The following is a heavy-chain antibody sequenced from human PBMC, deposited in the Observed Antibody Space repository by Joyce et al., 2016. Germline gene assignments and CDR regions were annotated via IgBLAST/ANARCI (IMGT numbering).Heavy chain of an antibody. Sequence: QVQLVESGGGVGQPGRSLTLSCAASGFRFSEFSMVWIRRAPGKGLEWGAVISSDGSKKYYADSAKGRFIISRDNSKNTLNLQMTGLRSDDTGVYYCARGTTVTRMGNWFDPWGQGTLVTVSS. D-gene: IGHD4-17*01. CDR2: ISSDGSKK. V-gene: IGHV3-30-3*01. CDR3: ARGTTVTRMGNWFDP. J-gene: IGHJ5*02. CDR1: GFRFSEFS.